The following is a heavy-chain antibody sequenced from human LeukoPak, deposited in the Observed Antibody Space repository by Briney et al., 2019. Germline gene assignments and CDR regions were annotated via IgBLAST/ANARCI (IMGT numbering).Heavy chain of an antibody. V-gene: IGHV4-31*03. CDR1: GGSISSGGYY. CDR2: IYYSGST. CDR3: ARSPVQLWLIQFDY. Sequence: KPSQTLSLTCTVSGGSISSGGYYWSWTRQHQGKGLEWIEYIYYSGSTYYHPSLKSRVTVSVDTSKNQFSLKLSSVTAADTAVYYCARSPVQLWLIQFDYWGQGTLVTVSS. D-gene: IGHD5-18*01. J-gene: IGHJ4*02.